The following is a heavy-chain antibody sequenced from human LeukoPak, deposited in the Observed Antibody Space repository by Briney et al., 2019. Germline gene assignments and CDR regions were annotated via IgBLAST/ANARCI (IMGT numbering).Heavy chain of an antibody. CDR2: LSYDGRNE. V-gene: IGHV3-30*18. J-gene: IGHJ4*02. CDR3: AKDRSSTTSCSNY. D-gene: IGHD2-2*01. Sequence: GKSLRLSCEASGFTFSNYGMHWVRQAPGKGLEWVALLSYDGRNEYWSDSVKGRFAISRDNLRNTLYLQMNSLRVEDTATYYCAKDRSSTTSCSNYWGRGTLVTVSS. CDR1: GFTFSNYG.